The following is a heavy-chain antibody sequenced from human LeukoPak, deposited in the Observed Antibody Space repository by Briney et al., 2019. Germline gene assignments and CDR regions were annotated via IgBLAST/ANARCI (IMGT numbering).Heavy chain of an antibody. CDR2: TWYDGSKK. V-gene: IGHV3-33*08. CDR3: AREGGVFDSSGYFDY. CDR1: GFTFRSYG. J-gene: IGHJ4*02. D-gene: IGHD3-22*01. Sequence: PGRSLRLSCAASGFTFRSYGMHWVRQAPGQGLEWVAVTWYDGSKKFYVDSVKGRFTISRDISKNTLYLQMNGLRAEDTAVYYCAREGGVFDSSGYFDYWGQGTLVTVSS.